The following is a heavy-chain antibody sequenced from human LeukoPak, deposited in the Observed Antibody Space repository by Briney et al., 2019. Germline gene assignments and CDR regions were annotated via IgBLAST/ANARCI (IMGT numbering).Heavy chain of an antibody. CDR3: AKDPVAGAPAYYFDN. V-gene: IGHV3-30*02. D-gene: IGHD6-19*01. CDR1: GFTFNSYG. CDR2: LRYDGRNQ. Sequence: GGSLRLSCVASGFTFNSYGMNWVLQAPGKGLEWVSFLRYDGRNQHYADSVGGRFTISRDNPNNTLYLQMNSLRPEDTAVYYCAKDPVAGAPAYYFDNWGQGTLVTVSS. J-gene: IGHJ4*02.